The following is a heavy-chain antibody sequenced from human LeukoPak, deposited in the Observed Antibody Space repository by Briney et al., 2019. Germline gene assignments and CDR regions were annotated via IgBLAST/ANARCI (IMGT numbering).Heavy chain of an antibody. CDR2: IKQDGSEI. CDR1: GFTFSSYW. V-gene: IGHV3-7*05. CDR3: ACPHISGSYKNFFDY. Sequence: PGGSLRLSCVASGFTFSSYWMSWVRQAPGKGLEWVANIKQDGSEIYYVDSVKGRFTISRDNAKNSLYLQMNSLRAEDTAVYYCACPHISGSYKNFFDYWGQGTLVTVSS. J-gene: IGHJ4*02. D-gene: IGHD1-26*01.